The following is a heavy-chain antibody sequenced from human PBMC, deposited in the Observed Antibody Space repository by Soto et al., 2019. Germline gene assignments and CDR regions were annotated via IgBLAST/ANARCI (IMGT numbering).Heavy chain of an antibody. CDR2: ISSSGSTI. D-gene: IGHD1-26*01. J-gene: IGHJ4*02. Sequence: QPGGSLRLSCAASGFTFSSYEMNWVRQAPGKGLEWVSYISSSGSTIYYADSVKGRFTISRDNAKNSLYLQMNSLRAEDTAVYYCARAFVGATDYWGQGTLVTVSS. V-gene: IGHV3-48*03. CDR1: GFTFSSYE. CDR3: ARAFVGATDY.